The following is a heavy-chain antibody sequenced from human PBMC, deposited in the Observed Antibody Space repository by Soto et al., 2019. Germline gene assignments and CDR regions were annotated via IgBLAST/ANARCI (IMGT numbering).Heavy chain of an antibody. CDR2: ISGRGGRT. J-gene: IGHJ4*02. V-gene: IGHV3-23*01. CDR1: GFTFSNYG. CDR3: AKEMIASTLADFFDY. D-gene: IGHD2-21*01. Sequence: EVQLLESGGGLIQPGGSLGLSCVASGFTFSNYGMTWVRLAPGKGVEWVSTISGRGGRTFYADPVKGRFTISRDNSKNTLYLQMKSLRAEDTAVYYCAKEMIASTLADFFDYWGQGTLVTVSS.